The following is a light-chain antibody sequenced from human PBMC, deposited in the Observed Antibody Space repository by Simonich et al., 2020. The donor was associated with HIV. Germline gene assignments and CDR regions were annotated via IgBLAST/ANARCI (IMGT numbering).Light chain of an antibody. Sequence: QSALTQPASVSGSPGQSITISCTGPSIDVGGSNYVSWFQQHPGKAPNVMIYDVSKRPSGVSNRCSGSKSGNTASLTISGLQAEDKADYYCSSYTSSSTWVFGGGTKLTVL. J-gene: IGLJ3*02. V-gene: IGLV2-14*01. CDR2: DVS. CDR3: SSYTSSSTWV. CDR1: SIDVGGSNY.